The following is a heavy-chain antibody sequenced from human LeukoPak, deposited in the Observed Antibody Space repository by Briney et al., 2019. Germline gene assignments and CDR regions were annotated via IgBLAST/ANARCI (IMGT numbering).Heavy chain of an antibody. Sequence: GESLKISCKGSGYSFTTYRIVWVRQMPGKGLEWMGIIYPGDSDTTYSPSFQGQVTISVDQSISTAYLQWSSLKASDTAIYYCARQNSYGYCDHWGQGTLVTVSS. CDR3: ARQNSYGYCDH. D-gene: IGHD5-18*01. CDR1: GYSFTTYR. V-gene: IGHV5-51*01. J-gene: IGHJ4*02. CDR2: IYPGDSDT.